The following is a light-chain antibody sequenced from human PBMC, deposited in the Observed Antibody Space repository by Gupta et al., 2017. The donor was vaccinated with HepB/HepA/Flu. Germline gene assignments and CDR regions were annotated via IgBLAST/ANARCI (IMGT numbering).Light chain of an antibody. V-gene: IGKV3-20*01. Sequence: IVLTQSPGTLSLSPGERFTRSCRASQSISKNYLAWYQQKPGQAPRLLIYRASGRANGIPDRFSGSGSGTEFTLTISRREPEDFAVYHCQHQGSSPSPFGQGTKFDIK. J-gene: IGKJ2*01. CDR3: QHQGSSPSP. CDR2: RAS. CDR1: QSISKNY.